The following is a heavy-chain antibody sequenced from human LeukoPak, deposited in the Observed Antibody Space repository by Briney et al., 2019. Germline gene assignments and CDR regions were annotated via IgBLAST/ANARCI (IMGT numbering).Heavy chain of an antibody. CDR2: INHSGST. V-gene: IGHV4-39*07. CDR3: AASMIDDAFDI. D-gene: IGHD3-22*01. J-gene: IGHJ3*02. Sequence: SETLSLTCTVSGGSISSSSYYWSWIRQPPGTGLEWIGEINHSGSTNYNPSLKSRVTISVDTSKNQFSLKLSSVTAADTAVYYCAASMIDDAFDIWGQGTMVTVSS. CDR1: GGSISSSSYY.